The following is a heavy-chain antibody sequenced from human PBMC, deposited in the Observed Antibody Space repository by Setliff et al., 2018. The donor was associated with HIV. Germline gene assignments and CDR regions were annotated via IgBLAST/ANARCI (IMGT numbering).Heavy chain of an antibody. CDR1: GGSLSGYY. D-gene: IGHD1-1*01. V-gene: IGHV4-34*01. CDR3: ARRVPYGGFDY. J-gene: IGHJ4*02. CDR2: INQSGST. Sequence: SETLSLTCAVYGGSLSGYYWSWIRQSPGKGLEWIGEINQSGSTNFNPSLKSRVTISADTSKNQLSLKLTSVTAADTAVYYCARRVPYGGFDYWGQGTLVTVSS.